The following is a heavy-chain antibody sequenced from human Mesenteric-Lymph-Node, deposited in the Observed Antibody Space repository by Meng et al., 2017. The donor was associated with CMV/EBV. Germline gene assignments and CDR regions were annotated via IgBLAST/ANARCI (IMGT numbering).Heavy chain of an antibody. CDR2: INHSGVP. CDR1: GGSFSGYY. CDR3: ARGSDIPVNNY. D-gene: IGHD2-15*01. Sequence: QVQLQQWGAGLLKPSEALSLTCAVYGGSFSGYYWSWLRQPAGKGLEWIGEINHSGVPNYNPSLKSRVTISLDRSKNQFSLKLSSVTAEDKAVYYCARGSDIPVNNYWGQGTLVTVSS. J-gene: IGHJ4*02. V-gene: IGHV4-34*01.